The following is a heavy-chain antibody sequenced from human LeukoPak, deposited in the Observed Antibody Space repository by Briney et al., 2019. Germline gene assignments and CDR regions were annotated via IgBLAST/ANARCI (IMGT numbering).Heavy chain of an antibody. Sequence: SETLSLTCTVSGGSISSSSYYWGWIRQPPGKGLEWIGSIYYSGSTYYNPSLKSRVTISVDTSKNQFSLKLSPVTAAGTAVYYCARGIAAAGTWYWGQGTLVTVSS. J-gene: IGHJ4*02. D-gene: IGHD6-13*01. CDR1: GGSISSSSYY. V-gene: IGHV4-39*01. CDR2: IYYSGST. CDR3: ARGIAAAGTWY.